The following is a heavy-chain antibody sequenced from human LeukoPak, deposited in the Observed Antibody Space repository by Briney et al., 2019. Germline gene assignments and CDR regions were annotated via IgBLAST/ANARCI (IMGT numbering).Heavy chain of an antibody. CDR1: GFTFSSYT. CDR3: ARGRYYDYVWGSYRRINLDRRFDY. D-gene: IGHD3-16*02. J-gene: IGHJ4*02. CDR2: ISYDGSNK. V-gene: IGHV3-30-3*01. Sequence: GGSLRLSCAASGFTFSSYTMHWVRQAPGKGLEWVAVISYDGSNKYYADSVKGRFTISRDNSKNTLYLQMNSLRAEDTAVYYCARGRYYDYVWGSYRRINLDRRFDYWGQGTLVIASS.